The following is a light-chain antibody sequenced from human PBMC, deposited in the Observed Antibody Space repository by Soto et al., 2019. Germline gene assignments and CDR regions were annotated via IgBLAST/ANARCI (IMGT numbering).Light chain of an antibody. V-gene: IGKV3-11*01. J-gene: IGKJ4*01. CDR1: QSVRSY. CDR2: DVS. CDR3: QHRSDWPLT. Sequence: EIVLTQSPVTLSLSPEESATLSCRTSQSVRSYLAWYQQKPGQAPRLLMYDVSNRATGIPARFRGSGSGTDFTLTISSLEPEDFAVYYCQHRSDWPLTFGGGTKVEIK.